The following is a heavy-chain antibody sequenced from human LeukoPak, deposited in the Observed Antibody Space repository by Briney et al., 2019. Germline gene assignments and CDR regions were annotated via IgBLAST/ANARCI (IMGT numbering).Heavy chain of an antibody. Sequence: GASVSVSSKPSGYTFTSYGISWVRQAPGQGLEWMGWISVHNGDTNYAQKFQGRVTMTTDTSTSTVYMELRSLRSDDTAVYYCARRSNSSAEYWGQGSLVTVSS. V-gene: IGHV1-18*01. CDR1: GYTFTSYG. CDR2: ISVHNGDT. J-gene: IGHJ4*02. D-gene: IGHD6-13*01. CDR3: ARRSNSSAEY.